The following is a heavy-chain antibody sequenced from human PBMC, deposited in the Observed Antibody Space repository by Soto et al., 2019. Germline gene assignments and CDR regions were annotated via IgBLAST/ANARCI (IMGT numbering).Heavy chain of an antibody. Sequence: QVQLVQSGAEVKKPGASVKVSCKASGYTFTSYDINWVRQATGQGLEWMGWMNPNSGNTGYAQKFQGRVTMTRNTSISTAYMKPSSLRTEYTAVYYCAREKTSYGMDGWGQGTTVTVSS. CDR2: MNPNSGNT. V-gene: IGHV1-8*01. CDR1: GYTFTSYD. CDR3: AREKTSYGMDG. J-gene: IGHJ6*02.